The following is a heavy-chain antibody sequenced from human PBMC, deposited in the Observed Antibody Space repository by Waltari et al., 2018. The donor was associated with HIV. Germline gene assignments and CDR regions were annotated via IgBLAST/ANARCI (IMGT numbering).Heavy chain of an antibody. CDR1: GYTFTSYA. V-gene: IGHV7-4-1*02. D-gene: IGHD2-2*02. CDR3: TREGGVVPAAIPWWFDP. J-gene: IGHJ5*02. CDR2: INTNTGNP. Sequence: QVQLVQSGSELKKPGASVKVSCKASGYTFTSYAMNWVRQAPGQGLEWMGWINTNTGNPTYAQGFTGRFVFSLDTSVSTAYLQISSLKAEDTAVYYCTREGGVVPAAIPWWFDPWGQGTLVTVSS.